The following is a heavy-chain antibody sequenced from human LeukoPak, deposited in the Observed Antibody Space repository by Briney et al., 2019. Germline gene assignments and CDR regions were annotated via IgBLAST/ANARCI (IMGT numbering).Heavy chain of an antibody. V-gene: IGHV1-8*01. CDR3: ARGTIAHQRWLQFRRREAWSVPDY. J-gene: IGHJ4*02. D-gene: IGHD5-24*01. CDR2: MNPNSGNT. Sequence: ASVKVSCMASGYTFTSYDINWVRQATGQGLEWMGWMNPNSGNTGYAQKFQGRVTMTRNTSISTACMELSSLRSEDTAVYYCARGTIAHQRWLQFRRREAWSVPDYWGQGTLVTVSS. CDR1: GYTFTSYD.